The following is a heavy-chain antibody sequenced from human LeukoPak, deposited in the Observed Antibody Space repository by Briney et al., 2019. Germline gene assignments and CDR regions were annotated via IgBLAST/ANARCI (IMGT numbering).Heavy chain of an antibody. Sequence: GGSLRLSCAASGFTFDDYGMSWVRQAPGKGLELVSGINWNGGSTGYADSVKGRFTISRDNAKNSLYLQMNSLRAEDTALYYCARDWYCTNGVCGYDYWGQGTLVTVSS. D-gene: IGHD2-8*01. J-gene: IGHJ4*02. CDR2: INWNGGST. CDR3: ARDWYCTNGVCGYDY. V-gene: IGHV3-20*04. CDR1: GFTFDDYG.